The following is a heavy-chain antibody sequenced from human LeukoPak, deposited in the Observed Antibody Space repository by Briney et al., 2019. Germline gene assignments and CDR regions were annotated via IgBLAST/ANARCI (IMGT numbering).Heavy chain of an antibody. CDR1: GGSFSGYY. CDR2: INHSGST. CDR3: ARGPSFWTTVTYYFDY. V-gene: IGHV4-34*01. D-gene: IGHD4-17*01. Sequence: SETLSLTCAVYGGSFSGYYWSWIRQPPGKGLEWIEEINHSGSTNYNPSLKSRVTISVDTSKNQFSLKLSSVTAADTAVYYCARGPSFWTTVTYYFDYWGQGTLVTVSS. J-gene: IGHJ4*02.